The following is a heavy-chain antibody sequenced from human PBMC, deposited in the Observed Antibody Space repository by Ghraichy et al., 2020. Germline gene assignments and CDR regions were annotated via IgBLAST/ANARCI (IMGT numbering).Heavy chain of an antibody. CDR3: AREKRWLQYNWFDP. CDR2: IYYSGST. D-gene: IGHD5-24*01. Sequence: SETLSLTCTVSGGSISSYYWSWIRQPPGKGLEWIGYIYYSGSTNYNPSLKSRVTISVDTSKNQFSLKLSSVTAADTAVYYCAREKRWLQYNWFDPWGQGTLVTVSS. CDR1: GGSISSYY. J-gene: IGHJ5*02. V-gene: IGHV4-59*01.